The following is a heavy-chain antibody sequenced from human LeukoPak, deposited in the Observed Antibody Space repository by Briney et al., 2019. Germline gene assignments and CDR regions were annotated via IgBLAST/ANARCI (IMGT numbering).Heavy chain of an antibody. CDR3: AREGSDYGDYDAFDI. D-gene: IGHD4-17*01. J-gene: IGHJ3*02. Sequence: GGSLRLSCAASGFIFSNNYMSWVRQAPGKGLEWVSIMYNDGDTYQRDSVKGRFTMSRDNSKNTLYLHMDSLRVEDTAMYFCAREGSDYGDYDAFDIWGRGTMVIVSS. CDR1: GFIFSNNY. V-gene: IGHV3-53*01. CDR2: MYNDGDT.